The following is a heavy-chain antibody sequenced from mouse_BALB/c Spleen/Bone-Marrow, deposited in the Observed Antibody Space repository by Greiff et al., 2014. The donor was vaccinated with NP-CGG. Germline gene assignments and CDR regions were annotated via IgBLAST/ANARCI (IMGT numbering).Heavy chain of an antibody. CDR1: GYTFTDYN. Sequence: EVKLMESGPELAKPGASVKISCKASGYTFTDYNMHWVKQSHGKSLDWIGYIYPYNGGTGYNQKFKSKATLTVDNSSSTAYMELRSLTSEDSAVYYCARGRAYGNYVWFAYWGQGTLVTVSA. CDR2: IYPYNGGT. CDR3: ARGRAYGNYVWFAY. J-gene: IGHJ3*01. V-gene: IGHV1S29*02. D-gene: IGHD2-1*01.